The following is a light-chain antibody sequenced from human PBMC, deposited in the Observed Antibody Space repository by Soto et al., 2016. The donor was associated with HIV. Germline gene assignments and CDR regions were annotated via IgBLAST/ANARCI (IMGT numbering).Light chain of an antibody. CDR1: NIGSKS. Sequence: SYELTQPPSVSVAPGKTARITCGGNNIGSKSVHWYQQKPGQAPVLVLYDDSDRPSGIPERFSGSNSGNTATLTISRVEAGDEADYYCQVWDTYTNHFVFGPGTKVTVL. J-gene: IGLJ1*01. CDR2: DDS. V-gene: IGLV3-21*03. CDR3: QVWDTYTNHFV.